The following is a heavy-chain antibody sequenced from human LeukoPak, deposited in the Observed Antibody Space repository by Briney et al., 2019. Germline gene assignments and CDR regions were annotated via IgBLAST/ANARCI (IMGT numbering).Heavy chain of an antibody. J-gene: IGHJ6*03. Sequence: EASVKVSCKASGGTFSSYAISWVRQAPGQGLEWMGGIIPIFGTANYAQKFQGRVTITADKSTSTAYMELSSLRSEDTAVYYCARDLTSGGYPPTWVYYYYYMDVWGKGTTVTVSS. CDR2: IIPIFGTA. CDR1: GGTFSSYA. CDR3: ARDLTSGGYPPTWVYYYYYMDV. V-gene: IGHV1-69*06. D-gene: IGHD2-15*01.